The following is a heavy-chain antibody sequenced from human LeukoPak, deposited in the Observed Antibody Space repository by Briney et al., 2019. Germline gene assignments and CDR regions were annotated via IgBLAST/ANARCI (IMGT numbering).Heavy chain of an antibody. CDR2: IRGDGSAK. D-gene: IGHD3-22*01. CDR3: ASSHDSSGND. Sequence: GSLRLSCAASGFPFSTNWMAWVRQAPGKGLGWVGNIRGDGSAKFYGGSVKGRFTISRDNSQNTLYLQMDSLRPEDTAVYYCASSHDSSGNDWGQGTLDTVSS. J-gene: IGHJ4*02. V-gene: IGHV3-7*01. CDR1: GFPFSTNW.